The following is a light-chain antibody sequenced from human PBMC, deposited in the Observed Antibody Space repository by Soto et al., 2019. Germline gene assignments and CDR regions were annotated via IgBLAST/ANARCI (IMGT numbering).Light chain of an antibody. J-gene: IGKJ5*01. Sequence: ALAVRYRITLPFLSSQSISRYLNWYQQRPGTAPKVLIFGANSLQSGVPSRFSGSGSGTEFTLTIISLLHADFTTYYCQQNYGPLRTFGQGTQLEIK. CDR3: QQNYGPLRT. CDR2: GAN. CDR1: QSISRY. V-gene: IGKV1-39*01.